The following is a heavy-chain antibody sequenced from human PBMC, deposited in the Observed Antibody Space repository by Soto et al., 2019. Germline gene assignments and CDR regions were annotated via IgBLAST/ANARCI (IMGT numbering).Heavy chain of an antibody. J-gene: IGHJ6*02. CDR1: GCTFTSYY. D-gene: IGHD3-9*01. CDR3: ARVADYDILTGTPGGMDV. CDR2: INPSGGST. V-gene: IGHV1-46*01. Sequence: ASVKVSCKASGCTFTSYYMPWVRQAPGQGLEWMGIINPSGGSTSYAQKFQGRVTMTRDTSTSTVYMELSSLRSEDTAVYYCARVADYDILTGTPGGMDVWGQGTTVTVSS.